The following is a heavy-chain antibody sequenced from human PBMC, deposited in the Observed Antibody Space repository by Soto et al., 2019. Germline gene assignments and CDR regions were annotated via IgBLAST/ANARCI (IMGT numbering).Heavy chain of an antibody. Sequence: GASVKVSCKVSGYTLTELSMHWVRQAPGKGLEWMGGFDPEDGETIYAQKFQGRVTMTEDTSTDTAYMELSSLRSEDTAVYYCATKKFLCPNGVCYDYYYYYMDVWGKGTTVTVSS. CDR3: ATKKFLCPNGVCYDYYYYYMDV. V-gene: IGHV1-24*01. J-gene: IGHJ6*03. CDR2: FDPEDGET. CDR1: GYTLTELS. D-gene: IGHD2-8*01.